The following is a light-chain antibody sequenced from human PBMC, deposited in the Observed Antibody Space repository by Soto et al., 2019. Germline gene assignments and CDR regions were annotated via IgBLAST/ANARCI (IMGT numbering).Light chain of an antibody. J-gene: IGLJ1*01. CDR2: DVT. Sequence: QSALTQPASVSGSPGQSITLSCTGTSSDVGSYNYVSWYQQHPVKAPKLMIYDVTNRPSGVSDRFSGSKSGNTASLTISGLQAEDEADYYCSSYTSSSTPYVFGTGTQLTVL. CDR1: SSDVGSYNY. V-gene: IGLV2-14*01. CDR3: SSYTSSSTPYV.